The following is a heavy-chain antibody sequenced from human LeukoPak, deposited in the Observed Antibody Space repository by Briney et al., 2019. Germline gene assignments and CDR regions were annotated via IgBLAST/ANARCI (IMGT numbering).Heavy chain of an antibody. D-gene: IGHD3-3*01. CDR1: GFTFSSSG. Sequence: GGSLRLSCAASGFTFSSSGMNWVRQAPGKGLEWVSTISGSGDSTYYADSVKGRFTTSRDNSKNTLYLQMNSLRVEDTAVYYCAKGAYYGDWGQGTLVTISS. J-gene: IGHJ4*02. V-gene: IGHV3-23*01. CDR2: ISGSGDST. CDR3: AKGAYYGD.